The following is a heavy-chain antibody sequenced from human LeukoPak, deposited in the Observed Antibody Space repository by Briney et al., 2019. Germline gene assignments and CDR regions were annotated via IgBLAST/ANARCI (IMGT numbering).Heavy chain of an antibody. V-gene: IGHV3-53*01. J-gene: IGHJ6*03. CDR1: GFTVSSNY. CDR3: ARGRTVVSTMDV. D-gene: IGHD4-23*01. CDR2: IYSGGST. Sequence: GGSLRLSCAASGFTVSSNYMSWVRQAPGKGLEGVSVIYSGGSTYYADSVKGRFTISRDNSKNTLYLQMNSLRAEDTAVYYCARGRTVVSTMDVWGKGTTVTVSS.